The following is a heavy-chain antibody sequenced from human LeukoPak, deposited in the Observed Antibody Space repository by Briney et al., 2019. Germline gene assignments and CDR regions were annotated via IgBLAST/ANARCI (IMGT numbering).Heavy chain of an antibody. CDR2: ISGSGGST. CDR1: GFTFSSYA. J-gene: IGHJ4*02. CDR3: ARDGRYCGGDCYLDY. D-gene: IGHD2-21*02. Sequence: GGSLRLSCAASGFTFSSYAMSWVRQAPGKGLEWVSAISGSGGSTYYADSVKGRFTISRDNAKNSLYLQMNSLRAEDTAVYYCARDGRYCGGDCYLDYWGPGTRVTVSS. V-gene: IGHV3-23*01.